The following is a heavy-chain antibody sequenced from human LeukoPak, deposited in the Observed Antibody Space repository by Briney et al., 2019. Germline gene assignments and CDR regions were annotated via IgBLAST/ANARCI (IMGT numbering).Heavy chain of an antibody. CDR2: MKQDGSEK. CDR1: GFSFSTYW. D-gene: IGHD6-13*01. J-gene: IGHJ4*02. Sequence: PGGSLRLSCAASGFSFSTYWMTWVRQAPGKGLEWVANMKQDGSEKYYVDSVKGRFTISRDNAKKSLYLQMNRLRADDTAVYHCARVRSAAAGPLDYWGQGTLVTVSS. CDR3: ARVRSAAAGPLDY. V-gene: IGHV3-7*01.